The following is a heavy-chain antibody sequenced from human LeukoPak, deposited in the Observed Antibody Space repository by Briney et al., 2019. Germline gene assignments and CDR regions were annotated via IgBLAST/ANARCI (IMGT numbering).Heavy chain of an antibody. J-gene: IGHJ4*02. CDR1: GFTASSNY. Sequence: GGSLRLSCAASGFTASSNYMNWVRQAPGKGLEWVSVIYSGGSTYYADSVKGRFTISRDNSKNTLYLQMNSLRAEDTALYYCARDRDDYFDYWGQGTLVTVSS. CDR3: ARDRDDYFDY. V-gene: IGHV3-53*01. D-gene: IGHD3-10*01. CDR2: IYSGGST.